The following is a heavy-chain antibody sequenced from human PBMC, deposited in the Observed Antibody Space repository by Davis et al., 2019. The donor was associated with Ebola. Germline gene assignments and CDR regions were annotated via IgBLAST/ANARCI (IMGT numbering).Heavy chain of an antibody. CDR2: IYYSGST. Sequence: PSETLSLTCTVSGGSIISGTYYWSWIRQHPGKGLEWIGNIYYSGSTNYNPSLKSRVTISVDTSKNQFSLKLSSVTAADTAVYYCARSRYSGSYHFDYWGQGTLVTVSS. D-gene: IGHD1-26*01. CDR3: ARSRYSGSYHFDY. V-gene: IGHV4-61*01. J-gene: IGHJ4*02. CDR1: GGSIISGTYY.